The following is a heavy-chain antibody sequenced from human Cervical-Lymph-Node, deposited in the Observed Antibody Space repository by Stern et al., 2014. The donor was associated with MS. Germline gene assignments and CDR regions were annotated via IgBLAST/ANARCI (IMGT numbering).Heavy chain of an antibody. V-gene: IGHV2-26*01. J-gene: IGHJ4*02. CDR2: IFSNDEK. Sequence: QITLKESGPVLVKPTETLTLTCTVSGFSLSKARMGVSWIRQPPGKALDWLAHIFSNDEKSYSTSLKSRPTISKDTSQNQVVLTMPNMDPVDTATYYCARIFYNWNGGYYFDYGGQGTLVTVPS. D-gene: IGHD1-20*01. CDR3: ARIFYNWNGGYYFDY. CDR1: GFSLSKARMG.